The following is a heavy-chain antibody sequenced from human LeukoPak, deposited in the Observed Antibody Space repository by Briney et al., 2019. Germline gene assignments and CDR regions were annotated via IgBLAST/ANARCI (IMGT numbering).Heavy chain of an antibody. CDR3: ARDSGKCTTTSCSDYLDF. V-gene: IGHV4-59*11. CDR1: GGSISNHY. J-gene: IGHJ4*02. CDR2: VYYSGTT. D-gene: IGHD2-2*01. Sequence: SETLSLTCTVFGGSISNHYWSWIRQPPGKGLEWIGFVYYSGTTHYNPYLESRVTISVDVSKNQFSLKLGSVTTADTAVYYCARDSGKCTTTSCSDYLDFWGQGTLVTVSS.